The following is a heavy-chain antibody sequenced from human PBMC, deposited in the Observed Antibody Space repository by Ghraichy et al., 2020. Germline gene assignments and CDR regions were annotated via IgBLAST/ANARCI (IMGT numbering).Heavy chain of an antibody. V-gene: IGHV3-43*01. CDR2: ISWDGGST. D-gene: IGHD4-17*01. Sequence: GGSLRLSCAASGFTFDDYTMHWVRQAPGKGLEWVSLISWDGGSTYYADSVKGRFTISRDNSKNSLYLQMNSLRTEDTALYYCAKAGPHDYGDYGAYFDYWGQGTLVTVSS. CDR1: GFTFDDYT. CDR3: AKAGPHDYGDYGAYFDY. J-gene: IGHJ4*02.